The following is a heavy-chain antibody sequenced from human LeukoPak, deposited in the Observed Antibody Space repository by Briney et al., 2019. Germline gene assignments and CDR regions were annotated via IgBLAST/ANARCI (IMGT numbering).Heavy chain of an antibody. CDR3: ARETRGGSYRYNWFDP. CDR1: GYTFTSYY. CDR2: INPSGGST. J-gene: IGHJ5*02. Sequence: ASVKVSCKASGYTFTSYYMHWVRQAPGQGLECMGIINPSGGSTSYTQKFQGRVTMTRDTSTSTVYMELSSLRSEDTAVYYCARETRGGSYRYNWFDPWGQGTLVTVSS. D-gene: IGHD1-26*01. V-gene: IGHV1-46*01.